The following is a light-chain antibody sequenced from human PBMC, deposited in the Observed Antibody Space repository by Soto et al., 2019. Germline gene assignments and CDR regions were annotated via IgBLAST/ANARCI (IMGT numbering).Light chain of an antibody. V-gene: IGLV2-14*03. CDR2: DVN. J-gene: IGLJ2*01. CDR1: SSDVGGYNF. CDR3: CSYSGSSSLVV. Sequence: QSALTQPASVSGSPGQSIAISCTGTSSDVGGYNFVSWYQQHPGKAPKLMIYDVNNRPSGVSDRFSGSKSGNTASLTISGLLTEDEADYYCCSYSGSSSLVVFGGGTKLTVL.